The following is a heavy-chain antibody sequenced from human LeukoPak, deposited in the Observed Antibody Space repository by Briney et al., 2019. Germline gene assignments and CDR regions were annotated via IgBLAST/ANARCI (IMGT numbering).Heavy chain of an antibody. CDR2: ISSSSSYI. Sequence: PGGSLKLFRAGSTVTFSSHSINLVRQAPGKGLDWVSSISSSSSYIYYADSVKGRFTISRDNAKNSLYLQMNSLRAEDTAVYYCARGQTTGNWFDPWGQGTLVTVSS. J-gene: IGHJ5*02. CDR3: ARGQTTGNWFDP. D-gene: IGHD4-17*01. V-gene: IGHV3-21*01. CDR1: TVTFSSHS.